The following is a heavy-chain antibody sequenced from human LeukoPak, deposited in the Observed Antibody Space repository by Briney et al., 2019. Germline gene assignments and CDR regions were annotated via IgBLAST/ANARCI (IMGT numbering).Heavy chain of an antibody. V-gene: IGHV3-66*04. Sequence: GGSLRLSCAASGFTVSSNYMSWVRQAPGKGLEWVSVIYSGGSTYYADSVKGRFTISRDNSKNTLYLQMNSLRAEDTAVYYCVRHHGGTTYSFDYWGQGTLVTVSS. CDR2: IYSGGST. D-gene: IGHD1-1*01. CDR1: GFTVSSNY. CDR3: VRHHGGTTYSFDY. J-gene: IGHJ4*02.